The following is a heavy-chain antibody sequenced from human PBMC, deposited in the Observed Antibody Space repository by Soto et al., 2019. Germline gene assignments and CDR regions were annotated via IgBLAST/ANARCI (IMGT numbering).Heavy chain of an antibody. J-gene: IGHJ4*02. CDR2: ISAYNGNT. D-gene: IGHD3-10*01. CDR3: ARGASGDLWFGELWGDY. Sequence: ASVKVSCKASGYTFTSYGISWVRQAPGQGLEWMGWISAYNGNTNYAQKLQGRVTMTTDTSTSTAYMELRSLRSDDTAVYYCARGASGDLWFGELWGDYWGQGTLVTVSS. CDR1: GYTFTSYG. V-gene: IGHV1-18*01.